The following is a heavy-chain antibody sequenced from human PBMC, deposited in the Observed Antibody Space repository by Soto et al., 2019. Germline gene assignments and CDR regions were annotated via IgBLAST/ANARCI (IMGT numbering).Heavy chain of an antibody. CDR2: ISSRSGTI. CDR3: ARGKSIFYGMDV. CDR1: GLRFGDYD. D-gene: IGHD2-15*01. J-gene: IGHJ6*02. V-gene: IGHV3-11*01. Sequence: GGSLRVSCGAAGLRFGDYDGTWIRQAPGQGLEWVSYISSRSGTIFYADSVKGRFTLSRDNSKNSMYLQMNSLRAEDTAVYYCARGKSIFYGMDVWGQGTTVTVSS.